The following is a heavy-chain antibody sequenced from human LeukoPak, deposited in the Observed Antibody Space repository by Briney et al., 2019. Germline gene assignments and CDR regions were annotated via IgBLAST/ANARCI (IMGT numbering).Heavy chain of an antibody. V-gene: IGHV4-59*01. CDR1: GGSISGYY. CDR3: ARGPMVPLWAYDI. CDR2: IYYSGST. Sequence: SETLSLTCTVSGGSISGYYWSWIRQPPGKGLEWIGYIYYSGSTSYNPSLSSRVTISVDTSKNQFSLKLSSVTAADTAVFYCARGPMVPLWAYDIWGQGTMVTVSS. D-gene: IGHD2-8*01. J-gene: IGHJ3*02.